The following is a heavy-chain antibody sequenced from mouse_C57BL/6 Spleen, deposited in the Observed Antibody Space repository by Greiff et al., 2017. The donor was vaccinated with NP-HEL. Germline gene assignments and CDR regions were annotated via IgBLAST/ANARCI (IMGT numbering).Heavy chain of an antibody. V-gene: IGHV2-2*01. CDR2: IWSGGST. Sequence: QVQLQQSGPGLVQPSQSLSITCTVSGFSLTSYGVHWVRQSPGKGLEWLGVIWSGGSTDYNAAFISRLSISKDNSKSQVFFKMNSLQADDTAIYYCARNRPVYYGNYEGLMDYWGQGTSVTVSS. J-gene: IGHJ4*01. D-gene: IGHD2-1*01. CDR1: GFSLTSYG. CDR3: ARNRPVYYGNYEGLMDY.